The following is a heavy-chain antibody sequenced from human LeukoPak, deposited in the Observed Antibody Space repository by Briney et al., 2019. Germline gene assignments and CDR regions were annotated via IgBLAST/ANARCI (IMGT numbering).Heavy chain of an antibody. CDR1: SYSISSGSY. CDR2: IFHSGNS. V-gene: IGHV4-38-2*01. Sequence: PLETLSLTCAVSSYSISSGSYWGWIRQSPGKGLEWVGSIFHSGNSYYNPSLKSRLTMSVDTSKNQFSLKLTSVTAADTALYYCARVTYVDDMLYQYFDYWGQGILVTVSS. J-gene: IGHJ4*02. CDR3: ARVTYVDDMLYQYFDY. D-gene: IGHD4-17*01.